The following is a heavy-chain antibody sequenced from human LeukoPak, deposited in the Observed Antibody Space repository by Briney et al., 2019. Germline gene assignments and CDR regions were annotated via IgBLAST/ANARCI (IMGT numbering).Heavy chain of an antibody. D-gene: IGHD2-15*01. Sequence: SETLSLTCTVSGASVSPYYWSWIRQPPGKGLEWIGYVFYTGSTTYNPSLKSRLTISVDTSKSQFSLKLSSVTAADTAVYYCAREGSGNFFDYWGQGTLVTVSS. J-gene: IGHJ4*02. CDR3: AREGSGNFFDY. CDR2: VFYTGST. V-gene: IGHV4-59*02. CDR1: GASVSPYY.